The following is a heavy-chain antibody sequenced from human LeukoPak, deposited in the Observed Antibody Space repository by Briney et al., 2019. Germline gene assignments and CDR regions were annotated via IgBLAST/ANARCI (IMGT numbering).Heavy chain of an antibody. J-gene: IGHJ4*02. Sequence: GRSLRLSCAASGFTFSSYGMHWVRQAPGKGLEWVAVISYNGSNKYYADSVKGRFTISRDNSKNTLYLQMNSLRAEDTAVYYCAKEGVGATGLLGFDYWGQGTLVTVSS. V-gene: IGHV3-30*18. CDR1: GFTFSSYG. CDR2: ISYNGSNK. D-gene: IGHD1-26*01. CDR3: AKEGVGATGLLGFDY.